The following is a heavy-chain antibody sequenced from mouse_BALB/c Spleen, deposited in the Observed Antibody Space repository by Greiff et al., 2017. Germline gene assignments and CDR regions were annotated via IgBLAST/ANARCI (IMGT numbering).Heavy chain of an antibody. Sequence: DVMLVESGGGLVKPGGSLKLSCAASGFTFSSYAMSWVRQSPEKRLEWVAEISSGGSYTYYPDTVTGRFTISRDNAKNTLYLEMSSLRSEDTAMYYCARQGYDYDVPFAYWGQGTLVTVSA. J-gene: IGHJ3*01. CDR1: GFTFSSYA. CDR3: ARQGYDYDVPFAY. CDR2: ISSGGSYT. D-gene: IGHD2-4*01. V-gene: IGHV5-9-4*01.